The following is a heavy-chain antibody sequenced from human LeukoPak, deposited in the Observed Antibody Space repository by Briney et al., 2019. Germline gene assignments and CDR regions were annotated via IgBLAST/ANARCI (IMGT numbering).Heavy chain of an antibody. D-gene: IGHD3-10*01. J-gene: IGHJ5*02. V-gene: IGHV3-23*01. Sequence: PGGSLRLSCAASGFTFSSYDMSWVRQAPGKGLEWVSAISGSGGSTYYADSVKGRFTISRDNSKNTLYLQMNSLRAEDTAVYYCATPSSRWSGELLNWFDPWGQGTLVTVSS. CDR1: GFTFSSYD. CDR3: ATPSSRWSGELLNWFDP. CDR2: ISGSGGST.